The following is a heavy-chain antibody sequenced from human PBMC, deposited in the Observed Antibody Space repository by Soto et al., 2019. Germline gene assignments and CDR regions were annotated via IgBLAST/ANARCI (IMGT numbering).Heavy chain of an antibody. V-gene: IGHV3-23*01. J-gene: IGHJ4*02. CDR3: AKDGVHNYYDSSGYYSPASFDY. Sequence: GGSLRLSCAASGFTLSSYAMSWVRQAPGKGLEWVSAISGSGGSTYYADSVKGRFTISRDNSKNTLYLQMNSLRAEDTAVYYCAKDGVHNYYDSSGYYSPASFDYWGQGTLVTVSS. CDR2: ISGSGGST. D-gene: IGHD3-22*01. CDR1: GFTLSSYA.